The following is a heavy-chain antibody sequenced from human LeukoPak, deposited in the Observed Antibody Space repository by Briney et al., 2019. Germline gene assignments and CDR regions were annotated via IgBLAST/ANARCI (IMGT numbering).Heavy chain of an antibody. J-gene: IGHJ5*02. CDR1: GFTFSSYS. CDR2: ISSSSYI. CDR3: ARVMTTVTNGWFDP. Sequence: GGSLRLSCAASGFTFSSYSMNWVRQAPGKGLEWVSSISSSSYIYYADSVKGRFTISRDNAKNSLYLQMNSLRAEGTAVYYCARVMTTVTNGWFDPWGQGTLVTVSS. D-gene: IGHD4-17*01. V-gene: IGHV3-21*01.